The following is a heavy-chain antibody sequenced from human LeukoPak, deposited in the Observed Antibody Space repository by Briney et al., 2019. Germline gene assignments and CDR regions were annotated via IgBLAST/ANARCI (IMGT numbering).Heavy chain of an antibody. CDR1: GGSFSGYY. V-gene: IGHV4-34*01. CDR2: INHSGST. D-gene: IGHD6-19*01. Sequence: SETLSLTCAVYGGSFSGYYWSWIRQPPGKGLEWIGEINHSGSTNYNPSLKSRVTISVDTSKNQFSLKLSSVTAADTAVYYCARGPRRYSSGWHFDYWGQGTLVTVSS. CDR3: ARGPRRYSSGWHFDY. J-gene: IGHJ4*02.